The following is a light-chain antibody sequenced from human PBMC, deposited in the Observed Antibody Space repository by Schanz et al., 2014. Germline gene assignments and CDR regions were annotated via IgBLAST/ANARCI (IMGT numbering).Light chain of an antibody. J-gene: IGLJ3*02. CDR1: SSDVGGYNY. CDR2: DVN. V-gene: IGLV2-11*01. Sequence: QSALTQPRSVSGSPGQSVTISCTGTSSDVGGYNYVSWYQHHPGKAPKLMIFDVNRRPSGVPDRFFGSKSGNTASLTISGLQAEDEADYYCCSYAGSSTLGVFGGGTKLTVL. CDR3: CSYAGSSTLGV.